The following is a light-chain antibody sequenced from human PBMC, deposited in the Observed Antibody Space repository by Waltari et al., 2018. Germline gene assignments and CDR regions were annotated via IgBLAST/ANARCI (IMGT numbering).Light chain of an antibody. CDR1: ALPKQY. V-gene: IGLV3-25*03. CDR2: KDS. Sequence: SYELIQPPSVSVSPGQTARITCSGDALPKQYASWYQQKPGQAPVLVIYKDSERPSGIPERFSGSSSGTTVTLTIRGVQAEDEADYYCQSADSSGTSWVFGGGTKLTVL. J-gene: IGLJ3*02. CDR3: QSADSSGTSWV.